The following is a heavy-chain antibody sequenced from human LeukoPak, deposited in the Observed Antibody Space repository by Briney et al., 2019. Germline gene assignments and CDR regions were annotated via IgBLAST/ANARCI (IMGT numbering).Heavy chain of an antibody. CDR1: GVSITSSSYY. D-gene: IGHD3-3*01. CDR2: SYYSGST. V-gene: IGHV4-39*01. Sequence: SETQTLTCTVSGVSITSSSYYWAWIRQSPGKGLEWIGSSYYSGSTYFNPSLKSRVTMSVDTSEIQFSLKLTSVTAAYTALYYCARTGRFGVASWFDPWGQGTLITVSS. J-gene: IGHJ5*02. CDR3: ARTGRFGVASWFDP.